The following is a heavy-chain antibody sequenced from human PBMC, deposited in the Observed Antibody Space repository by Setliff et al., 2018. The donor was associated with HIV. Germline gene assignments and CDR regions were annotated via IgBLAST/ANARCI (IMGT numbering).Heavy chain of an antibody. CDR2: IYTSGDT. CDR3: AREAEQDYDVVTETLVEGAYIQF. J-gene: IGHJ1*01. Sequence: SETLSLTCTVSGASLNSGSYFWSWVRQPAGKGLEWIGRIYTSGDTNYNPSLKSRVTISMDTSKKQFSLKPRSVTAADTAVYYCAREAEQDYDVVTETLVEGAYIQFWGQGSLVTVSS. D-gene: IGHD3-9*01. V-gene: IGHV4-61*02. CDR1: GASLNSGSYF.